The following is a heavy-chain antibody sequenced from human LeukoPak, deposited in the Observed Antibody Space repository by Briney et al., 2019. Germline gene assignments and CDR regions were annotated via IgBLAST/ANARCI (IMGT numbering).Heavy chain of an antibody. CDR1: GYTFTSYG. CDR2: ISAYNGDT. Sequence: ASVKVSCKASGYTFTSYGISWVRQAPGQGLEWMGWISAYNGDTNYAQKLQGRVTMTTDTSTSTAYMELRSLRSDDTAVYYCARGVRGEAAARYIDYWGQGTLVTVSS. J-gene: IGHJ4*02. CDR3: ARGVRGEAAARYIDY. V-gene: IGHV1-18*01. D-gene: IGHD6-25*01.